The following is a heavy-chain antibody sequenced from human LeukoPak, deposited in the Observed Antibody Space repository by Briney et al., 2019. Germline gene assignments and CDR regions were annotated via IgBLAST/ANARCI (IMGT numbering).Heavy chain of an antibody. J-gene: IGHJ5*02. CDR3: ARAFGVYGNNGEWFDP. V-gene: IGHV3-30*02. D-gene: IGHD3-3*01. Sequence: GGSLRLSCAASGFTFSSYSMHWVRQAPGKGLEWAAFIRFTGSNKYYADSVKGRFSISRDNSRNTLYLQMNSLRAEDTAVYYCARAFGVYGNNGEWFDPWGQGTLVTISS. CDR1: GFTFSSYS. CDR2: IRFTGSNK.